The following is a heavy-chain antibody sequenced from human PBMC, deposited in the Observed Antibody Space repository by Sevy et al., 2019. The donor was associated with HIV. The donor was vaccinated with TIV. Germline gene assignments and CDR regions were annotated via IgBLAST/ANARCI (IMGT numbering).Heavy chain of an antibody. J-gene: IGHJ1*01. CDR1: GFTFSYFS. D-gene: IGHD1-1*01. V-gene: IGHV3-30-3*01. CDR3: ALERLSSDVAEYFEN. Sequence: GGSLRLSCAASGFTFSYFSMHWVRQAPGKGLEWVATISYDGSNEHYADSVTGRFTISRDNSKNALYLQMNSLRAEDTAVYSCALERLSSDVAEYFENWGQGTLVNVSS. CDR2: ISYDGSNE.